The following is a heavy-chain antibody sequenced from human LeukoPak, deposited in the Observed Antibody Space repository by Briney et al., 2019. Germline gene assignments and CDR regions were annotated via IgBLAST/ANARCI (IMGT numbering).Heavy chain of an antibody. J-gene: IGHJ4*02. D-gene: IGHD3-22*01. CDR1: GFTVSTNY. CDR2: IYSGGST. V-gene: IGHV3-66*01. CDR3: AKVHYYDNSGYYYFDF. Sequence: GGSLRLSCAASGFTVSTNYMSWVRQAPGKGLEWVSVIYSGGSTYYTDSVKGRFTISRDNSKNTLYLQMNSLRAEDTAVYYCAKVHYYDNSGYYYFDFWGQGTLVTVSS.